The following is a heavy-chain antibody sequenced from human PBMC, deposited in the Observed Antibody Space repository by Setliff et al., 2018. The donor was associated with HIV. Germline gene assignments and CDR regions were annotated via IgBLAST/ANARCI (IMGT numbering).Heavy chain of an antibody. J-gene: IGHJ4*02. CDR3: VTTSSAAPPFDY. V-gene: IGHV3-30*04. CDR1: GFIFSNYA. Sequence: GGSLRLSCAASGFIFSNYAIHWVRQAPGKGLEWLAVISYDGSNKWYADSVKGRFTISRDNSKNTLYLQMNSLRAEDTAVYYCVTTSSAAPPFDYWGQGTLVTVSS. CDR2: ISYDGSNK. D-gene: IGHD6-19*01.